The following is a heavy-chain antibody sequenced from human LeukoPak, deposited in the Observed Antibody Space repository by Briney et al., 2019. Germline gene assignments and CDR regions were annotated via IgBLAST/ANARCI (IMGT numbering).Heavy chain of an antibody. CDR1: GFTFSSYG. D-gene: IGHD6-13*01. CDR3: AKAGLGAAAGTDYFDY. Sequence: PGRSLRLSCAASGFTFSSYGMHWVRQAPGKGLEWGAVISYDGSNKYYADSVKGRFTISRDNSKNTLYLQMNSLRAEDTAVYYCAKAGLGAAAGTDYFDYWGQGTLVTVSS. V-gene: IGHV3-30*18. J-gene: IGHJ4*02. CDR2: ISYDGSNK.